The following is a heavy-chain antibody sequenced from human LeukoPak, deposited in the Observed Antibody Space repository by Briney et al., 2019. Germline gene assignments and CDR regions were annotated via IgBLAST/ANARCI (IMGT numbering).Heavy chain of an antibody. V-gene: IGHV1-18*01. CDR1: GYTFTTYS. D-gene: IGHD2-2*01. J-gene: IGHJ1*01. Sequence: ASVKVSCKASGYTFTTYSLAWVRQAPGQSLEWMGWISVNNGGTNYAQSFQDRVTLTRDTSTNTAYLELRSLRSDDTAIIYCSTATQPRGYFLHWGQGTLVTVSS. CDR3: STATQPRGYFLH. CDR2: ISVNNGGT.